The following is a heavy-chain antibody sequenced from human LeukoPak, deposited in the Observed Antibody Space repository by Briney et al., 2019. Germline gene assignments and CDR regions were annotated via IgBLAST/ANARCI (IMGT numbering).Heavy chain of an antibody. CDR3: TTDFIAVVVVNFDY. D-gene: IGHD2-15*01. V-gene: IGHV3-15*01. CDR2: IKSKTDGGTT. CDR1: GFTFSNAW. J-gene: IGHJ4*02. Sequence: GGSLRLSCAASGFTFSNAWMSWVRQAPGKGLEWVGRIKSKTDGGTTDYAASVKGRFTISRDDSKNTLYLQMNSLKTEDTAVYYCTTDFIAVVVVNFDYWGQGTLVTVSS.